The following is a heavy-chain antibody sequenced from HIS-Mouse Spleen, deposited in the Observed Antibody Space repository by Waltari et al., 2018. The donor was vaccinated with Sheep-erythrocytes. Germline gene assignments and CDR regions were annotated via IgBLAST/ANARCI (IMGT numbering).Heavy chain of an antibody. Sequence: EVQLVESGGGLVKPGGSLRPSCAASGFTFSSYSMNWVRQAPGKELEWVSSISSSSSYIYYADSVKGRFTISRDNAKNSLYLQMNSLRAEDTAAYYCARVASGATFDYWGQGTLVTVSS. CDR3: ARVASGATFDY. CDR1: GFTFSSYS. D-gene: IGHD1-26*01. V-gene: IGHV3-21*01. J-gene: IGHJ4*02. CDR2: ISSSSSYI.